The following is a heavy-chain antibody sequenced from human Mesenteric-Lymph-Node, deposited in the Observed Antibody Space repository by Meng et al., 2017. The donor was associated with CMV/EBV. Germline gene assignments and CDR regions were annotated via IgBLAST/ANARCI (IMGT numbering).Heavy chain of an antibody. J-gene: IGHJ6*02. CDR1: GFTFNREW. CDR3: ASPSDYYYGLDV. Sequence: GGSLRLSCAASGFTFNREWMSWVRQAPGQGLEWVSGISSSGGKTYYADSVKGRFTISRDNSKNTVYLLTNSLRADDTAVYYCASPSDYYYGLDVWGQGTTVTVSS. V-gene: IGHV3-23*01. CDR2: ISSSGGKT.